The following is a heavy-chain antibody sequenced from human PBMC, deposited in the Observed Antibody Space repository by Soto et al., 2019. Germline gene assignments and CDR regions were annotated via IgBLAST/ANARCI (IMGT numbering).Heavy chain of an antibody. CDR1: GGSISSGGYY. CDR3: AFLGCSGGRCPFAS. Sequence: SETLSLTCTVSGGSISSGGYYWSWIRQHPGKGLEWIGYIYYSGSTYYNPSLKSRVTISVDTSKNQFSLKLSSVTAADTAVYYFAFLGCSGGRCPFASCGQGTLVPGSS. J-gene: IGHJ5*01. CDR2: IYYSGST. D-gene: IGHD2-15*01. V-gene: IGHV4-31*03.